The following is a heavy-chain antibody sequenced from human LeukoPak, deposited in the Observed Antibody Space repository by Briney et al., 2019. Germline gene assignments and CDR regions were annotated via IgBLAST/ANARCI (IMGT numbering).Heavy chain of an antibody. CDR1: GFTFSPYA. D-gene: IGHD3-22*01. Sequence: GGSLRLSCAASGFTFSPYAMNWVRQAPGKGLEWVSIISSGSTYKYYADSVKGRFTMSRDNSKNTLYLQMNSLRAEDTAVYYCAKDHYYDSSGYYNGFDYWGQGTLVTVSS. CDR2: ISSGSTYK. V-gene: IGHV3-21*01. CDR3: AKDHYYDSSGYYNGFDY. J-gene: IGHJ4*02.